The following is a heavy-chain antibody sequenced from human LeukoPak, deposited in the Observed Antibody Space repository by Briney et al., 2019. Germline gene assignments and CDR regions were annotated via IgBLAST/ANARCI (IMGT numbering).Heavy chain of an antibody. J-gene: IGHJ4*02. CDR3: ASLGSGSSPIIDFDY. Sequence: ASVKVSCKASGYSFTSHYMHWVRQAPGQGLEWMGIIDPSGGSTNYAQKFQGRITMTRDTSTSTVYMDLSSLTSEDTAIYYCASLGSGSSPIIDFDYWGQGTLVTVSS. D-gene: IGHD3-10*01. CDR2: IDPSGGST. CDR1: GYSFTSHY. V-gene: IGHV1-46*01.